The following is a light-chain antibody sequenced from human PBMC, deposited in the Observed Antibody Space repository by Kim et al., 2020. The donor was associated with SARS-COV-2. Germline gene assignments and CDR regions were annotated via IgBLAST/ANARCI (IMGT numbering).Light chain of an antibody. CDR1: QSVSSNY. CDR3: QQYGSSPLFT. J-gene: IGKJ3*01. V-gene: IGKV3-20*01. Sequence: EIVLTQSPGTLSLSPGERTTLSCRASQSVSSNYLAWYQQKPGQAPRLLIYGASSRATGIPDRFSGSRSGTDFTLTISRLEPEDFAVYYCQQYGSSPLFTFGPGTKVDIK. CDR2: GAS.